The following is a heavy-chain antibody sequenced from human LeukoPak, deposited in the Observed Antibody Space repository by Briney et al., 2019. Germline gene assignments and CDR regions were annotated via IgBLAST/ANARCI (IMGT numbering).Heavy chain of an antibody. J-gene: IGHJ4*02. Sequence: GESLKISCKGSGYSFTSYWIGWVRQMPGKGLEWMGIIYPGDSDTRYSPSFQGQVTISADKSISTAYLQWSSLKASDTAMYYCARQNGEYYYDSSGYYPYFDYWGQGTPVTVSS. D-gene: IGHD3-22*01. CDR3: ARQNGEYYYDSSGYYPYFDY. CDR2: IYPGDSDT. CDR1: GYSFTSYW. V-gene: IGHV5-51*01.